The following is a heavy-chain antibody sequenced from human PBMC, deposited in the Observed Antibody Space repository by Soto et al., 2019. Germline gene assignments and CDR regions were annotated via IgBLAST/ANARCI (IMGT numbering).Heavy chain of an antibody. Sequence: VQLVESGGGSVKPGGSLRLSCAVSDFTLSNARMNWVRQAPGKGLEWVGRIKSKVDGGTTDYAAPVKGRFTISRDDSKNMLFLQMNSLKSEDTAVYYCSTGGYPSGLDYWGQGTLVTVSS. CDR3: STGGYPSGLDY. D-gene: IGHD3-10*01. J-gene: IGHJ4*02. V-gene: IGHV3-15*07. CDR1: DFTLSNAR. CDR2: IKSKVDGGTT.